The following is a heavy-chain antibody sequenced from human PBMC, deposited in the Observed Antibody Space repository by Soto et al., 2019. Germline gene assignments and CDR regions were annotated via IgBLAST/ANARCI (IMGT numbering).Heavy chain of an antibody. J-gene: IGHJ6*02. Sequence: PSKTLSLTCTVSGGPISSYYWSWIRQPPGKGLEWIGYIYYSGSTNYNPSLKSRVTISVDTSKNQFSLKLSSVTAADTAVYYCARDSITMVRGVAYYYYGMDVWGQGTTVTVSS. CDR3: ARDSITMVRGVAYYYYGMDV. CDR1: GGPISSYY. V-gene: IGHV4-59*01. CDR2: IYYSGST. D-gene: IGHD3-10*01.